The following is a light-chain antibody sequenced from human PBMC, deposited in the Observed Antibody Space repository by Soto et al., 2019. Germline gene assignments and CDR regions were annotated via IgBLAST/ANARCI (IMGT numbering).Light chain of an antibody. CDR1: SSDVGGYNY. CDR3: SSYTGTNSWV. J-gene: IGLJ3*02. Sequence: QSVLTQSASVSGSPGQSITISCTGTSSDVGGYNYVSWYQQHPGKAPKLIIDDVSNRPSGVSTRFSGSKSGNTASLTISGLQAEDEADYSCSSYTGTNSWVFGGGTKLTVL. V-gene: IGLV2-14*01. CDR2: DVS.